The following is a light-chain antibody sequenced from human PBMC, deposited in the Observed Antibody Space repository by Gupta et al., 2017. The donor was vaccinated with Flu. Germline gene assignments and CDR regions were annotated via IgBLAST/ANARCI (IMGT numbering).Light chain of an antibody. Sequence: KTARLTCGGDQIGSKSVHWYQQKPGQAPVLVVYDDTDRPSGIPERFSGSNSENTATLTISSVEAGDEADYYCHVWEGRSDYHVVFGGGTKLTVL. V-gene: IGLV3-21*03. J-gene: IGLJ2*01. CDR1: QIGSKS. CDR3: HVWEGRSDYHVV. CDR2: DDT.